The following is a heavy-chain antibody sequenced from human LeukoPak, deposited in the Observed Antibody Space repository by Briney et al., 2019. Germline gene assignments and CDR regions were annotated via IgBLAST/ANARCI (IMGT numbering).Heavy chain of an antibody. J-gene: IGHJ6*03. CDR3: ARAVGSSGWYLLDYYYYYMDV. D-gene: IGHD6-19*01. CDR1: GGSISSYY. Sequence: SETLSLTCTVSGGSISSYYWSWIRQPPGKGLEWIGSIYYSGSTYYNPSLKSRVTISVDTSKNQFSLKLSSVTAADTAVYYCARAVGSSGWYLLDYYYYYMDVWGKGTTVTVSS. V-gene: IGHV4-59*01. CDR2: IYYSGST.